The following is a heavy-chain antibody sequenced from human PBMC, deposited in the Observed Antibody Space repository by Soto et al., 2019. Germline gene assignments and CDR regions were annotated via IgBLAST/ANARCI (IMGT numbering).Heavy chain of an antibody. CDR2: IHYCGGT. Sequence: QVQLQESGPGLVKPSQTLSLTCTVSGVSLSSGDYYWSWIRQPPGKGPEWIGHIHYCGGTYYNPSLKSRVSISVDTSKNHFSLKLRSVTAADTAVYYCARVATQESTIWDGWFDPWGQGTLVTVSS. CDR3: ARVATQESTIWDGWFDP. V-gene: IGHV4-30-4*01. J-gene: IGHJ5*02. D-gene: IGHD1-26*01. CDR1: GVSLSSGDYY.